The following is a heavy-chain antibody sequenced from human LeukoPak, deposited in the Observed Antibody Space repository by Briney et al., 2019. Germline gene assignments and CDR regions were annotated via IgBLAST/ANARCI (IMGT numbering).Heavy chain of an antibody. CDR3: ARGRGSLLWFGELGYYFDY. D-gene: IGHD3-10*01. V-gene: IGHV4-39*01. Sequence: SETLSLTCTVSGGSISSSSYYWGWIRQPPGKGLEWIGSIYYSGSTYYNPSLKSRVTISVDTSKNQFSLKLSSVTAADTAVYYCARGRGSLLWFGELGYYFDYWGQGTLVTVSS. J-gene: IGHJ4*02. CDR2: IYYSGST. CDR1: GGSISSSSYY.